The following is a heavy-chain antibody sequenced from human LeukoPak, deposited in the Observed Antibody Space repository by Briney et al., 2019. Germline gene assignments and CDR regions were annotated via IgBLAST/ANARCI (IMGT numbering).Heavy chain of an antibody. Sequence: SETLSLTCTVSGGSISSHYWSWIRQPPGKGLEWIGYIYYSGSTNYNPSLKSRVTISVDTSKNQFSLKLSSVTAADTAVHYCARDVARGDGYNFYYYYYMDVWGKGTTVTVSS. CDR3: ARDVARGDGYNFYYYYYMDV. CDR2: IYYSGST. V-gene: IGHV4-59*11. J-gene: IGHJ6*03. CDR1: GGSISSHY. D-gene: IGHD5-24*01.